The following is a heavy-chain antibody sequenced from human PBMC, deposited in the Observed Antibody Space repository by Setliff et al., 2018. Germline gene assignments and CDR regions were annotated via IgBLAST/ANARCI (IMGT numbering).Heavy chain of an antibody. J-gene: IGHJ4*02. Sequence: GSLRLYCAASGFTFSNAWMSWVRQAPGKGLEWGGSIKSNVYFGTTDYAAPVRGRFTISRDDSRNTLYLQMNSLKTEDTALYYCARKGWELLYYFDYWGQGTLVTVSS. CDR2: IKSNVYFGTT. CDR1: GFTFSNAW. CDR3: ARKGWELLYYFDY. D-gene: IGHD1-26*01. V-gene: IGHV3-15*08.